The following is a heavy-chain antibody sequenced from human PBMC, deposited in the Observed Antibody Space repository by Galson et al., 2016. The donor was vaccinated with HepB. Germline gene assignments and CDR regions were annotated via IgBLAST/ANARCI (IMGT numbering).Heavy chain of an antibody. J-gene: IGHJ4*02. D-gene: IGHD3-22*01. CDR3: AHDTSGHYRFDY. CDR2: IKSKGSGGTI. CDR1: GVFFTDAW. V-gene: IGHV3-15*07. Sequence: SLRLSCAVSGVFFTDAWMNWARQAPGKGLEWVGRIKSKGSGGTIDYSSAVKGRFIISRDDSKNMLYLRMNSLKTEDTAVYYCAHDTSGHYRFDYWGQGTLVTVSA.